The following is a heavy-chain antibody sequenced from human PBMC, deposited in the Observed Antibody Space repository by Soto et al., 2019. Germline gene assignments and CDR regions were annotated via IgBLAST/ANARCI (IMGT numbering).Heavy chain of an antibody. D-gene: IGHD3-10*01. CDR3: ARGVGSGSYYNQYNWFDP. J-gene: IGHJ5*02. CDR2: INVYNGNT. CDR1: GGTFSSYT. Sequence: QVQLVQSGAEVKKPGSSVKVSCKASGGTFSSYTISWVRQAPGQGLEWMGRINVYNGNTKYAQKVQGRVTMTTDTSTSTAYMELRSLRSDDTAVYYCARGVGSGSYYNQYNWFDPWGQGTLVTVSS. V-gene: IGHV1-18*01.